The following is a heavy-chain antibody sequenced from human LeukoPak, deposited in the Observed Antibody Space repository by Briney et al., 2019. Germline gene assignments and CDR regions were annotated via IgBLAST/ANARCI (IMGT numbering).Heavy chain of an antibody. J-gene: IGHJ4*02. CDR1: GYTFTSYG. CDR2: ISAYNGNT. CDR3: ARDRDYDILTGHTYYFDY. Sequence: GASVKVSCKASGYTFTSYGISWVRQAPGQGLEWMGWISAYNGNTNYAQKLQGRVTMTTDTSTSTAYMELRSLRSDDTAVYYCARDRDYDILTGHTYYFDYWGQGTLVTVSS. D-gene: IGHD3-9*01. V-gene: IGHV1-18*01.